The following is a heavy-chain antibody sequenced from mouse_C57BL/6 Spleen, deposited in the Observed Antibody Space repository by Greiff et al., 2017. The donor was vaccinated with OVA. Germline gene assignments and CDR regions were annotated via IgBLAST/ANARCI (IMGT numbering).Heavy chain of an antibody. CDR3: ARGGDGYYGYAMDY. D-gene: IGHD2-3*01. CDR2: IDPSDSET. V-gene: IGHV1-52*01. CDR1: GYTFTSYW. J-gene: IGHJ4*01. Sequence: VQLQQPGAELVRPGSSVKLSCKASGYTFTSYWMHWVKQRPIQGLEWIGNIDPSDSETHYNQKFKDKATLTVDKSSSTAYMQLSSLTSEDSAVYYGARGGDGYYGYAMDYWGQGTSVTVSS.